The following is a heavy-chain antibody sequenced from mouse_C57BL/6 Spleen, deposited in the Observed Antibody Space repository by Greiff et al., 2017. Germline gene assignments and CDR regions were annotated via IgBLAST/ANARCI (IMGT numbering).Heavy chain of an antibody. CDR1: GYTFTSYG. J-gene: IGHJ3*01. V-gene: IGHV1-81*01. D-gene: IGHD3-2*02. Sequence: QVHVKQSGAELARPGASVKLSCKASGYTFTSYGISWVKQRTGQGLEWIGEIYPRSGNTYYNEKFKGKATLTADKSSSTAYMELRSLTSENSEVYVCARVVGSSGRGFAYWGQGTLVTVSA. CDR3: ARVVGSSGRGFAY. CDR2: IYPRSGNT.